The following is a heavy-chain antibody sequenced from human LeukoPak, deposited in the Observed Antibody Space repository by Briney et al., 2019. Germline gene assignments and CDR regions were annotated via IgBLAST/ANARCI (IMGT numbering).Heavy chain of an antibody. V-gene: IGHV3-11*04. Sequence: GGSLRLSCAASGFTFSDYYMTWIRQAPGNGLEWVSYIRCSGSTINYADSVRGRFTISRDNAKNSLYLEMNSLRAEDAAVYYCGRGYSNCPAIDSWGQGTLVTVSS. D-gene: IGHD5-18*01. J-gene: IGHJ4*02. CDR1: GFTFSDYY. CDR3: GRGYSNCPAIDS. CDR2: IRCSGSTI.